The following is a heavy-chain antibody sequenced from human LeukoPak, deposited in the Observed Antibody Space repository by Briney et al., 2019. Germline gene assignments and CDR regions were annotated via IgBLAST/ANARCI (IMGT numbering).Heavy chain of an antibody. CDR3: ARGRVAILTGYSTFDY. CDR2: MSPDSGNT. V-gene: IGHV1-8*01. J-gene: IGHJ4*02. CDR1: GYTFTSYD. Sequence: ASVKVSCKASGYTFTSYDINWVRQATGQGLEWMGWMSPDSGNTGSAQKFQGRVTITRNTSISTAYMELSSLRSEDTAVYYCARGRVAILTGYSTFDYWGQGTLVTVSS. D-gene: IGHD3-9*01.